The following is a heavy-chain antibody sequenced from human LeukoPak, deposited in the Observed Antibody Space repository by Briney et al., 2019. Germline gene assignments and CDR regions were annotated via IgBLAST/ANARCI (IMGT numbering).Heavy chain of an antibody. Sequence: ASVKVSCKASGYTFTSYDINWVRQATGQGLEWMGWMNPNSGNTGYVQKFQGRVTMTRNTSISIAYMELTSLRSEDTAVYYCASYVGYYYYYGMDVWGQGTTVTVSS. CDR1: GYTFTSYD. J-gene: IGHJ6*02. D-gene: IGHD3-16*01. CDR2: MNPNSGNT. V-gene: IGHV1-8*01. CDR3: ASYVGYYYYYGMDV.